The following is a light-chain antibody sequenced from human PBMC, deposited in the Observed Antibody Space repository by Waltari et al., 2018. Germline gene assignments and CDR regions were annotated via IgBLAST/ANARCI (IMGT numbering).Light chain of an antibody. CDR2: GNN. V-gene: IGLV1-40*01. J-gene: IGLJ3*02. CDR3: AAWDDSLTVR. Sequence: QSVLAQPPSVSAAPGQRVTISCSRRSSNIGARYDVHWYQQFPGSAPKLLGHGNNNRPSGVPDRCSVSRSGTSASLAISGLRSEDEADYYCAAWDDSLTVRFGGGTKLTVL. CDR1: SSNIGARYD.